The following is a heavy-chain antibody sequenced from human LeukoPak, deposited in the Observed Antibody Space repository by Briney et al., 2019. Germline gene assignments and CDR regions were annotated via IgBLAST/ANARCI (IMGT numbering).Heavy chain of an antibody. V-gene: IGHV3-74*01. Sequence: GGSLRLSCAASGFTFSSYWMHWVRQAPGKGLVWVSRINSDGSSTSYAGSVKGRFTISRDNAKNTLYLQMNSLRAEDTAVYYCARGAVLRYFDPYGMDVWGKGTTVTVSS. J-gene: IGHJ6*04. D-gene: IGHD3-9*01. CDR1: GFTFSSYW. CDR2: INSDGSST. CDR3: ARGAVLRYFDPYGMDV.